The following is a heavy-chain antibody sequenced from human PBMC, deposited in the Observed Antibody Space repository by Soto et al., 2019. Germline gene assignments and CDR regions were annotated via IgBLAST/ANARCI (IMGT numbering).Heavy chain of an antibody. CDR3: VKDAYSSGWRYYYYYYGMDV. V-gene: IGHV3-64D*06. D-gene: IGHD6-19*01. CDR2: ISSNGGST. CDR1: GFTFSSYA. J-gene: IGHJ6*02. Sequence: GSLRLSCSASGFTFSSYAMHWVRQAPGKGLEYASAISSNGGSTYYADSVKGRFTISRDNSKNTLYLQMSSLRAEDTAVYYCVKDAYSSGWRYYYYYYGMDVWGQGTTVTVSS.